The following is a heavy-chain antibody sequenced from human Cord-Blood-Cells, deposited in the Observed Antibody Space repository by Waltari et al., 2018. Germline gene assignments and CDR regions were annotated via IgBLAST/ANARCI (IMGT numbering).Heavy chain of an antibody. CDR2: IYYSGST. CDR1: GGSVSSGSYY. CDR3: ARLPDILTGYYFDY. J-gene: IGHJ4*02. V-gene: IGHV4-61*01. D-gene: IGHD3-9*01. Sequence: QVQLQESGPGLVKPSETLSLTCTVSGGSVSSGSYYWSWIRQPPGKGLEWIGYIYYSGSTNYNPSLKSRVTISVDTSKNQFSLKLSSVTAADTAVYYCARLPDILTGYYFDYRGQGTLVTVSS.